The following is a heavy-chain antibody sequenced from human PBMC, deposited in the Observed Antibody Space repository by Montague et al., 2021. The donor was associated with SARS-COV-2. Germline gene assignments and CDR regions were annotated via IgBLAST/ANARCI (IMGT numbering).Heavy chain of an antibody. CDR3: AKDREVATGGLAYFDY. J-gene: IGHJ4*02. CDR2: ISGSAGIT. Sequence: SLRLSCAASGFTFRNYAMIWVRQAPGKGLEWVSGISGSAGITYYADSVKGRFTISRDNSKNTLYLQMSSLRAGDTAVYYCAKDREVATGGLAYFDYWGQGTLVTVSS. D-gene: IGHD5-24*01. CDR1: GFTFRNYA. V-gene: IGHV3-23*01.